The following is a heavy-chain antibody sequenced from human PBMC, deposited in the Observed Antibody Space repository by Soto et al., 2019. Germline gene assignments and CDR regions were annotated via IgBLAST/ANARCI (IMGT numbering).Heavy chain of an antibody. D-gene: IGHD3-10*01. CDR1: GYTFTNYG. J-gene: IGHJ5*02. V-gene: IGHV1-18*01. Sequence: ASVKVSCKASGYTFTNYGISWARQAPGQGLEWMGWINVYNGNTKYAQKIQGKVTMTTVTSTSTAYMELRSLSSDDTAVFYCARGVGSGSYYNQYNWFDPWGQGTLVTVSS. CDR2: INVYNGNT. CDR3: ARGVGSGSYYNQYNWFDP.